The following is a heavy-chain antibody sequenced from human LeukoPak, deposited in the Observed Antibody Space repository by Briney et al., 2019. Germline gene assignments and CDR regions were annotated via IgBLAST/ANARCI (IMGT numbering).Heavy chain of an antibody. V-gene: IGHV3-7*01. Sequence: GGSLRLSCAASGFTSSSYWMSWVRQAPGKGLAWVANIKQDGSEKYYVDSVKGRFTISRDNAKNSLYLQMNSLRAEDTAVYYCARDRGSSGWYEFDYWGQGTLVTVSS. CDR2: IKQDGSEK. J-gene: IGHJ4*02. CDR3: ARDRGSSGWYEFDY. D-gene: IGHD6-19*01. CDR1: GFTSSSYW.